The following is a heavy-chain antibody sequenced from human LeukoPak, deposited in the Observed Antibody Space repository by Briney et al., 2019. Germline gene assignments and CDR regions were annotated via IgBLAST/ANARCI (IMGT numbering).Heavy chain of an antibody. V-gene: IGHV3-23*01. CDR2: ISGSGGST. J-gene: IGHJ3*02. Sequence: PGGSLRLSCAASGFTFSSYAMSWVRQAPGKGLEWVSAISGSGGSTYYADSVKGRFTISRDNSKNTLYLQMNSLRAEDTAVYYCAKDGLLRFLEWQTHAFDIWGQGTVVTVSS. CDR1: GFTFSSYA. D-gene: IGHD3-3*01. CDR3: AKDGLLRFLEWQTHAFDI.